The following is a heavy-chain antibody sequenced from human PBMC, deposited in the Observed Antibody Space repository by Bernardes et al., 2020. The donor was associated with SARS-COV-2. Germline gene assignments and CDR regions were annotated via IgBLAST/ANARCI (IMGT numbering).Heavy chain of an antibody. CDR2: IDNYGRTI. D-gene: IGHD6-19*01. Sequence: GGSLRLSCAASGYTFSRFWMHWVRQVPGKGLIWVSRIDNYGRTIDYADSVKGRFTISRDNSRDTLYLQMNSLRAEDTAVYYCAKDLVRYSSGWYGDYWGQGTLVTVSS. J-gene: IGHJ4*02. V-gene: IGHV3-74*01. CDR1: GYTFSRFW. CDR3: AKDLVRYSSGWYGDY.